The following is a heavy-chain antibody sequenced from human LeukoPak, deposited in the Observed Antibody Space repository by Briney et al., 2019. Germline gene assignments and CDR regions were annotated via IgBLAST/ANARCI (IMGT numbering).Heavy chain of an antibody. CDR1: GFTFSDYY. CDR2: ISSSGSTI. D-gene: IGHD2-2*03. Sequence: GGSLRLSCAASGFTFSDYYMSWIRQAPGKGLEWVSYISSSGSTIYYADSVKGRFTISRDNAKNSLYLQMNSLRAEDTAVYYCARDELDIVVVPAAIDYYYYMDVWGKGTTVTVSS. CDR3: ARDELDIVVVPAAIDYYYYMDV. J-gene: IGHJ6*03. V-gene: IGHV3-11*04.